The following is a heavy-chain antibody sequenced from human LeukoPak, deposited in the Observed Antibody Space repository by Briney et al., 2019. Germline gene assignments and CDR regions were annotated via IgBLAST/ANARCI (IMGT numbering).Heavy chain of an antibody. D-gene: IGHD1-26*01. V-gene: IGHV3-23*01. CDR2: ISGSGGSI. CDR3: AKEPYSGSQLLDY. Sequence: RAGGSLRLSCAASGFTFSSHAMSWVRQAPGKGLEWVSGISGSGGSIYYADSVKGRFTISRDNSKNTLYLQMNSLRAEDTAVYYCAKEPYSGSQLLDYWGQGTLVTVSS. J-gene: IGHJ4*02. CDR1: GFTFSSHA.